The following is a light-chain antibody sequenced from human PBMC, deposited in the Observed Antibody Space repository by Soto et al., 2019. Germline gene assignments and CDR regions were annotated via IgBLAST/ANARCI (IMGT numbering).Light chain of an antibody. Sequence: QSALTQPASVSGSPGQSITISCTGTSSDVGGYNYVSWYQQQPGKAPKLMIYEVSNRPSGFSNRFSGSKSGNPACLTISELQAEAEADYYCSSYTTGSTWVFGGGTKVTVL. V-gene: IGLV2-14*01. J-gene: IGLJ3*02. CDR3: SSYTTGSTWV. CDR1: SSDVGGYNY. CDR2: EVS.